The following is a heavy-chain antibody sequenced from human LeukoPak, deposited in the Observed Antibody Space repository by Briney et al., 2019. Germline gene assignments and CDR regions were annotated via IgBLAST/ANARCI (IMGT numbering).Heavy chain of an antibody. J-gene: IGHJ4*02. V-gene: IGHV1-46*04. D-gene: IGHD3-9*01. Sequence: ASVKVSCKASGYTFTNYYVHWVRQAPGQGLEWMGIIDPSGGGATYAQKLQGRVTLSRDTSTSTVYMELSSLRSEDTAVYYCARSGVLRYFDYWGQGTLVTVSS. CDR3: ARSGVLRYFDY. CDR1: GYTFTNYY. CDR2: IDPSGGGA.